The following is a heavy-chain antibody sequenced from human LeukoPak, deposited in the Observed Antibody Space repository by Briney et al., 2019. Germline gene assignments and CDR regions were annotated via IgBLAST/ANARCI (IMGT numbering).Heavy chain of an antibody. J-gene: IGHJ6*03. CDR1: GGSISSGNYY. Sequence: SETLSLTCTVSGGSISSGNYYWPWIRQPAGKGLEWIGHIYSGGSTNFHPSLKSRVTISVDTSKTQLFLKLTSVTAAGTAVYYCGRGKYCGDTRCHGYYYMDVWAKGTTVTVSS. CDR3: GRGKYCGDTRCHGYYYMDV. CDR2: IYSGGST. V-gene: IGHV4-61*09. D-gene: IGHD2-2*01.